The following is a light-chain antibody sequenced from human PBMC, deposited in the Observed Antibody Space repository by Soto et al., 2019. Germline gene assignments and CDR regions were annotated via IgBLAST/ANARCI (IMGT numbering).Light chain of an antibody. CDR2: AAS. V-gene: IGKV1-17*03. J-gene: IGKJ1*01. Sequence: DIQMTQSPSAMFASVGDRVTITCRASQGISNYLAWFQQKPGKVPKHLIYAASSLQSGVPSRFSGNGSWTEITLTSSSLQPEEFATYYCLQHNSYPRTFGQGTKVEIK. CDR3: LQHNSYPRT. CDR1: QGISNY.